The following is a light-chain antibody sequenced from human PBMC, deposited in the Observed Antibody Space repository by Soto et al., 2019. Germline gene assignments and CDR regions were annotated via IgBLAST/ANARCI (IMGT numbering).Light chain of an antibody. CDR3: HQYNNWPPVT. Sequence: EVVMTQSPGTLSVSPGERATLSCRASQNVRSNLAWYQQKVGQVPRLLIRDASTSATAVPDRCSGSESGTEFTLTISSRQYEDSAVYYCHQYNNWPPVTFGGGTKVEIK. V-gene: IGKV3-15*01. CDR1: QNVRSN. CDR2: DAS. J-gene: IGKJ4*01.